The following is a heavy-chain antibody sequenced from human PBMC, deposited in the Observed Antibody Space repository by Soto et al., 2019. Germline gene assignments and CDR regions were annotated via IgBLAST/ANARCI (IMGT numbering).Heavy chain of an antibody. CDR3: VRDSPIGSTYSGYDGIDY. J-gene: IGHJ4*02. CDR2: IIHLLDIA. D-gene: IGHD5-12*01. V-gene: IGHV1-69*08. CDR1: GGTFSNDI. Sequence: QVQLVQSGAEVKKPGSSVKVSCKASGGTFSNDIITWVRQAPGQGLEWMGRIIHLLDIANYAQKFQGRVTITEDKSTSTAYMELNSLRSEDTAVYYCVRDSPIGSTYSGYDGIDYWGQGTLVTVSS.